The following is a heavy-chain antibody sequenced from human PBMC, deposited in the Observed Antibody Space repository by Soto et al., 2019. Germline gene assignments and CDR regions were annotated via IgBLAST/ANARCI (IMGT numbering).Heavy chain of an antibody. CDR1: GFTFSSYS. CDR3: ASDLRSRIAAARADYYYYYMDV. Sequence: EVQLVESGGGLVKPGGSLRLSCAASGFTFSSYSMNWVRQAPGKGLEWVSSISSSSSYIYYADSVKGRFTISRDNSKNSLYLQMNSLRADDTAVYYCASDLRSRIAAARADYYYYYMDVWGKGTTVTVSS. D-gene: IGHD6-13*01. CDR2: ISSSSSYI. J-gene: IGHJ6*03. V-gene: IGHV3-21*01.